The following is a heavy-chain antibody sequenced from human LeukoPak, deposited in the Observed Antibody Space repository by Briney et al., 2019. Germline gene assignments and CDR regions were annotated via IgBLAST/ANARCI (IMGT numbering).Heavy chain of an antibody. Sequence: PGGSLRLSCAASGFTFSTYTMNWVRQAPGKGLEWVSSISGSGGYIYHADSVRGRFTISRDNAKNSLYLQMNSLRAGDTAVYYCARASDYDSVWGSYRYYDWFDPWGQGTLVTVSS. CDR3: ARASDYDSVWGSYRYYDWFDP. V-gene: IGHV3-21*01. CDR1: GFTFSTYT. D-gene: IGHD3-16*02. CDR2: ISGSGGYI. J-gene: IGHJ5*02.